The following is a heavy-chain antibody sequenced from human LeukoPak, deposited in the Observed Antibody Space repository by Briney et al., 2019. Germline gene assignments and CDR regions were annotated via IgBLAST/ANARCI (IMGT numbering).Heavy chain of an antibody. V-gene: IGHV3-21*01. CDR2: ISSSSSHI. Sequence: GGSLDLSFEASGFTFSTYTMNWAPQPPGKGRDYVSSISSSSSHIYYADSVKGRFTVSRDNTKSSLYLQMNSLRAEDMAVYYCARGYCGGDCYGDWGQGTLVTVSS. J-gene: IGHJ1*01. D-gene: IGHD2-21*02. CDR1: GFTFSTYT. CDR3: ARGYCGGDCYGD.